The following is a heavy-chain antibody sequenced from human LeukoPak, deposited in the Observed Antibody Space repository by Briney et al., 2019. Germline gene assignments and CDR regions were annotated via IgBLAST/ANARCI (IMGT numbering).Heavy chain of an antibody. D-gene: IGHD6-19*01. CDR2: INPSGGST. V-gene: IGHV1-46*01. CDR1: GYTFTSYY. Sequence: ASVKVSCKASGYTFTSYYMHWVRQAPGQGLEWMGIINPSGGSTSYAQKFQGRVTMTRDTSTSTVYMELSSLRSEDTAVYYCARDRGGPRTAVPSSGWYTGRVDAFDIWGQGTMVTVSS. CDR3: ARDRGGPRTAVPSSGWYTGRVDAFDI. J-gene: IGHJ3*02.